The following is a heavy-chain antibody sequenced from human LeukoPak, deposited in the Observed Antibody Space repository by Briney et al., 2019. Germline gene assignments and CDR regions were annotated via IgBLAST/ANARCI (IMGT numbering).Heavy chain of an antibody. CDR2: ISHSGTA. Sequence: SETLSLTCTVSGGSISSGGYYWTWIRQHPGKGLEWIGYISHSGTAYYEPSLKSRVTISVDTSKNQFSLKLSSVTAADTAVYYCARVGFGSYRGSNWFDPWGQGTLVTVSS. CDR3: ARVGFGSYRGSNWFDP. D-gene: IGHD1-26*01. CDR1: GGSISSGGYY. V-gene: IGHV4-31*03. J-gene: IGHJ5*02.